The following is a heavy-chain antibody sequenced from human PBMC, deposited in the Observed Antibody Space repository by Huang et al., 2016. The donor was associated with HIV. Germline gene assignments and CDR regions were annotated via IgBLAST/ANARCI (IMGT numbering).Heavy chain of an antibody. Sequence: QVQLVESGGGVVQPGRSLRLSCAASGFTFSNYGIHWVRQAPGMVLEWVALISYDGSNKYYVDSVKGRFTISRDNSKNTVHLQMNSLDAEDTAVFFCAKSPYDNSGNFHYEYFQHWGRGTLVTVSS. CDR1: GFTFSNYG. CDR3: AKSPYDNSGNFHYEYFQH. J-gene: IGHJ1*01. V-gene: IGHV3-30*18. D-gene: IGHD3-22*01. CDR2: ISYDGSNK.